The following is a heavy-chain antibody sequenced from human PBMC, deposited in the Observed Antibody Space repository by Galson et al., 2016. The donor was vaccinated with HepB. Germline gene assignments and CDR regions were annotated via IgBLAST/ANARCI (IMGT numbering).Heavy chain of an antibody. CDR2: INPNTGAT. D-gene: IGHD6-19*01. CDR1: GYMFTGYS. J-gene: IGHJ6*02. CDR3: ARDEYRSGYSHVRGMDV. Sequence: SVKVSCKASGYMFTGYSLHWVRQAPGQGLEWMGWINPNTGATNYAQKFQGWVTMTRDTSNDTAYMELSRLKSDDTAVYFCARDEYRSGYSHVRGMDVWGQGTAVTVSS. V-gene: IGHV1-2*04.